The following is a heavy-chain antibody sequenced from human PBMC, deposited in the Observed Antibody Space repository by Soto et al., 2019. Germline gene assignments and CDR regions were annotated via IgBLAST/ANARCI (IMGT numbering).Heavy chain of an antibody. J-gene: IGHJ4*02. CDR3: ARGPITQTSFIDH. V-gene: IGHV3-30-3*01. CDR2: ISYDGGNQ. CDR1: GFTFSSYP. D-gene: IGHD1-20*01. Sequence: VGSLRLSCEASGFTFSSYPMHWVRQAPGKGLEWVTVISYDGGNQYYADSVKGRFTISRDNSKDTLYLQMHSLRSDDMAVYFCARGPITQTSFIDHWGQGTLVTVSS.